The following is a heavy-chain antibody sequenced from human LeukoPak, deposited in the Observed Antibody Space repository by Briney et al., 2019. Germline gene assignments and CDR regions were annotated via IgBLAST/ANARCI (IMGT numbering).Heavy chain of an antibody. CDR2: INPGGDST. CDR3: ARGRATMVRGPIPPYFDY. CDR1: GYTFTSYF. D-gene: IGHD3-10*01. Sequence: GASVKVSCKASGYTFTSYFIHWVRQAPGQGLEWMGIINPGGDSTSYAQKFQGRVTMTRDTSTSTVYMELSSLRSEDTAVYYRARGRATMVRGPIPPYFDYWGQGALVTVSS. J-gene: IGHJ4*02. V-gene: IGHV1-46*01.